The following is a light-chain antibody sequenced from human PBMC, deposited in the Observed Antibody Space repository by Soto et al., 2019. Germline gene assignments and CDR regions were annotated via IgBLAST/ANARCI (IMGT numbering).Light chain of an antibody. CDR2: GAS. CDR3: QQSYDTLLS. Sequence: DIQMTQSPSSLSASVGDRASITCRASQNISRYLNWYQQKPGKAPKLLIHGASSLQSGVPLRFSGSGSGTDFSLTISSLQPEDFATYYCQQSYDTLLSFGGGTKVDI. V-gene: IGKV1-39*01. J-gene: IGKJ4*01. CDR1: QNISRY.